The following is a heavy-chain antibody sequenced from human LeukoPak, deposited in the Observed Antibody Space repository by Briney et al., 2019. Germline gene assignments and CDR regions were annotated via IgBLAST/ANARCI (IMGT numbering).Heavy chain of an antibody. CDR3: ARVVIPAAPFGY. Sequence: SETLSLTCTVSGGSINSYYWSWIRQAPGKGLEWIGHISYSGSTNYNPSLESRVTISIDTSKNQFSLNLSSVTAADTAVYYCARVVIPAAPFGYWGPGTLVTVSS. D-gene: IGHD2-2*01. CDR2: ISYSGST. V-gene: IGHV4-59*01. J-gene: IGHJ4*02. CDR1: GGSINSYY.